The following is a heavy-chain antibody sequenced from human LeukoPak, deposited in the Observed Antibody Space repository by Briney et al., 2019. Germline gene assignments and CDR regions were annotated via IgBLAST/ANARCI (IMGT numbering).Heavy chain of an antibody. J-gene: IGHJ4*02. CDR3: ARDTRGYFDY. D-gene: IGHD3-3*01. CDR1: GGTFSSYA. Sequence: SXXVSCKASGGTFSSYAISWVRQAPGQGLEWRGGIIPIFGTANYAQKFQGRVTITTDESTSTAYMELSSLRSEDTAVYYCARDTRGYFDYWGQGTLVTVSS. CDR2: IIPIFGTA. V-gene: IGHV1-69*05.